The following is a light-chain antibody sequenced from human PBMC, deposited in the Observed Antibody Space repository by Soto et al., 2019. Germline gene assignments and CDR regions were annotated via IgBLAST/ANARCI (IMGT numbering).Light chain of an antibody. CDR1: QSISSW. CDR2: KAS. CDR3: QQYNSYSTWT. J-gene: IGKJ1*01. Sequence: DIQMTQSPSTLSASVGDRVTITCRASQSISSWLAWYQQKPGKAPKLLIYKASSLESGVPSRFSGSGSGTEFNLTISSLQHDDFATYYCQQYNSYSTWTFGQGTKVDIK. V-gene: IGKV1-5*03.